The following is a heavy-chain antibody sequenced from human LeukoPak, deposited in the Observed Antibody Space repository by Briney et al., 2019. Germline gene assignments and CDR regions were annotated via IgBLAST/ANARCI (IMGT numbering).Heavy chain of an antibody. D-gene: IGHD3-22*01. CDR2: IYSSGST. J-gene: IGHJ4*02. V-gene: IGHV4-59*12. Sequence: SETLSLTCTVSGGSISSYYWSWIRQPPGKGLEWIGYIYSSGSTNYNPSLKSRVTISVDTSKNQFSLKLSSVTAADTAVYYCASYLKGDSSDYYYGIFDYWGQGTLVTVSS. CDR3: ASYLKGDSSDYYYGIFDY. CDR1: GGSISSYY.